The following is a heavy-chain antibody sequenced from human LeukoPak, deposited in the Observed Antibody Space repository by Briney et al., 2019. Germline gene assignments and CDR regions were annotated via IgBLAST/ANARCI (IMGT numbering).Heavy chain of an antibody. J-gene: IGHJ4*02. CDR2: IGSSSSYI. Sequence: GGSLRLSCAASGFTFSSYSMNWVRQAPGKGLEWVSSIGSSSSYIYYADSVKGRFTISRDNAKNSLHLQMNSLRAEDTAVYYCAASTKHTAMVDYWGQGTPVTVSS. V-gene: IGHV3-21*01. CDR3: AASTKHTAMVDY. D-gene: IGHD5-18*01. CDR1: GFTFSSYS.